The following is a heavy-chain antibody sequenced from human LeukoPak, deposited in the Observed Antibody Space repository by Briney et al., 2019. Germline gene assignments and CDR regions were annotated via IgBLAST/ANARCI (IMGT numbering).Heavy chain of an antibody. V-gene: IGHV1-69*04. CDR2: IIPILGIA. CDR3: ARDLLAGRQYRPTGETDY. D-gene: IGHD3-16*01. CDR1: GGTFSSYA. J-gene: IGHJ4*02. Sequence: SVKVSCKASGGTFSSYAVSWVRQAPGQGLERMGRIIPILGIANYAQKFQGRVTITADKSTSTAYMELSSRRSEDTAVYYCARDLLAGRQYRPTGETDYWGQGTLVTVSS.